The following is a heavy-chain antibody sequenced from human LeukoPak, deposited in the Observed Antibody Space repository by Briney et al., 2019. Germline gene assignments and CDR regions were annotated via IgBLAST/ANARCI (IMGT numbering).Heavy chain of an antibody. CDR1: GYSISSGYY. D-gene: IGHD2-15*01. Sequence: SETLSLTCTVSGYSISSGYYWGWIRQPPGKGLEWIGSIYHSGSTYYNPSLKSRVTISVDTSKNQFSLKLRSVTAADTAVYYCARTTEGYCRGRSCYSYYYYMDVWGKGTTVTVSS. V-gene: IGHV4-38-2*02. CDR3: ARTTEGYCRGRSCYSYYYYMDV. CDR2: IYHSGST. J-gene: IGHJ6*03.